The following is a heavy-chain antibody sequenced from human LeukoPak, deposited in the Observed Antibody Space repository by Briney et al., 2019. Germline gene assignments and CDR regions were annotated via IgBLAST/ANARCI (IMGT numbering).Heavy chain of an antibody. Sequence: GGSLRLSCAASGFTFSSYAMSWVRQAPGKGLEWVSTISGSGGSTYYADSVKGRFTISRDNSKNTLYLQMNSLRAEDTAVYYCAKNYDSGRGVPYGMDVWGQGTTVTVSS. D-gene: IGHD3-10*01. CDR3: AKNYDSGRGVPYGMDV. J-gene: IGHJ6*02. CDR2: ISGSGGST. CDR1: GFTFSSYA. V-gene: IGHV3-23*01.